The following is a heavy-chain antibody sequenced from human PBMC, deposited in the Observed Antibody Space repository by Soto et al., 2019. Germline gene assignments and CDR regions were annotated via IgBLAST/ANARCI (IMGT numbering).Heavy chain of an antibody. Sequence: GASVKVSCKASAYTFTSYIMHWLRQAPGKRLEWMGIINPSGGSTSYAQKFQGRVTMTRDTSTSTVYMELSSLRSEDTAVYYCAKTIRGGYSSSWYYFDYWGQGTLVTVSS. D-gene: IGHD6-13*01. V-gene: IGHV1-46*01. CDR1: AYTFTSYI. CDR3: AKTIRGGYSSSWYYFDY. CDR2: INPSGGST. J-gene: IGHJ4*02.